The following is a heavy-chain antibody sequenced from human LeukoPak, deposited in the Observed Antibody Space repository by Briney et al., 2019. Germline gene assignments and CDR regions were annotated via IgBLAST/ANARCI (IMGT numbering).Heavy chain of an antibody. V-gene: IGHV4-59*08. CDR1: VGSLSSHY. D-gene: IGHD1-26*01. CDR2: IYYSGST. J-gene: IGHJ4*02. CDR3: ARLSGAVFDY. Sequence: SETLSLTGTVSVGSLSSHYGGWIRQTPGKGLEWIGYIYYSGSTNYNPSLKSRVTMSVDTSKNQFSLKLSSVTAADTAVYYCARLSGAVFDYWGQGTLVTVSS.